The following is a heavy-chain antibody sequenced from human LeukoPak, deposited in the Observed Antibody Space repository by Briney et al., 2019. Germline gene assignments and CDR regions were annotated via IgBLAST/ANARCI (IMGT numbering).Heavy chain of an antibody. CDR1: GFTFNIYW. CDR2: ISGSGGST. D-gene: IGHD2-21*02. J-gene: IGHJ4*02. Sequence: GGSLRLSGAASGFTFNIYWMTWVRQAPGKGLEWVSAISGSGGSTYYADSVKGRFTISRDNSKNTLYLQMNSLRAEDTAVYYCAKIGRWSYCGGDCYFDYWGQGTLVTVSS. V-gene: IGHV3-23*01. CDR3: AKIGRWSYCGGDCYFDY.